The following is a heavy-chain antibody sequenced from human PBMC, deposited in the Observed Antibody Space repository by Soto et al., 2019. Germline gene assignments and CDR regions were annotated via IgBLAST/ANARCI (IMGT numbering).Heavy chain of an antibody. CDR2: MNPNSGGT. J-gene: IGHJ5*02. V-gene: IGHV1-8*01. Sequence: QVQLLQSGAEVKKPGASVKVSCKASGYSFTSYDINWVRQATGQGFDFMGWMNPNSGGTGYPQKFQDRVTMTWDTPISTASMELTSLRSEDTAVYYCVRVGQGRIGPWGQGTLVTVSS. CDR1: GYSFTSYD. CDR3: VRVGQGRIGP.